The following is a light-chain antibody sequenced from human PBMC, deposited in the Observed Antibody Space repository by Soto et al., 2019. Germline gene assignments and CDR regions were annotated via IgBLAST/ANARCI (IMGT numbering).Light chain of an antibody. J-gene: IGLJ1*01. CDR2: EVS. CDR3: ISYTTSSTSYV. V-gene: IGLV2-14*01. Sequence: QSALTQPASVSGSPGQSITISCTGTSSDVGLYNYVSWYQQYPGKAPKLMIFEVSNRPSGVSNRFSGSQSGNTASLTISGLQSEDEADYYCISYTTSSTSYVFGTGTKLTVL. CDR1: SSDVGLYNY.